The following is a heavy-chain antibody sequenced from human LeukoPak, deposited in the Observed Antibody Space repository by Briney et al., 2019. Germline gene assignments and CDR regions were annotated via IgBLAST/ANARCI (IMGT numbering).Heavy chain of an antibody. V-gene: IGHV3-11*06. D-gene: IGHD6-13*01. CDR3: ARDLTRLPRIAAAGQPLGY. CDR2: ISSSSSYI. CDR1: GFTFSDYY. Sequence: PGGSLRLSCAASGFTFSDYYMSWIRQAPGKGLEWVSSISSSSSYIYYADSVKGRFTISRDNAKNSLYLQMNSLRAEDTAVYYCARDLTRLPRIAAAGQPLGYWGQGTLVTVSS. J-gene: IGHJ4*02.